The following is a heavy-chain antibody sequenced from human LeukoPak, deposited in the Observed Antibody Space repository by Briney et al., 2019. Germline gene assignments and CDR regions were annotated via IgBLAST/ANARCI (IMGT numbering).Heavy chain of an antibody. J-gene: IGHJ5*02. Sequence: SETLSLTCSVSGGSISSYYWSWIRQPPGKRLEWIGYIYYNGITYYNPALKSRVSISVETSKNQFSLKLGSVTAADTAVYYCAKLTRGYCDSTACPNWFDPWGRGTLVTVSS. CDR1: GGSISSYY. CDR2: IYYNGIT. V-gene: IGHV4-59*01. CDR3: AKLTRGYCDSTACPNWFDP. D-gene: IGHD2-2*01.